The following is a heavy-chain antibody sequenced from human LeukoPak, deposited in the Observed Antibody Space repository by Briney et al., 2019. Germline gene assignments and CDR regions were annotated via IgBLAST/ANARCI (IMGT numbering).Heavy chain of an antibody. V-gene: IGHV3-23*01. J-gene: IGHJ4*02. Sequence: GGSLRLSCAASGITLNSYAMSWVRQAPGKGLEWVSAISGSGGSTYYTDSVKGRFTISRDNSKNTLSLQMKSLRAEDTAVYYCVKDSRVRSSGWYGDYWGQGTLVTVSS. CDR1: GITLNSYA. CDR3: VKDSRVRSSGWYGDY. D-gene: IGHD6-19*01. CDR2: ISGSGGST.